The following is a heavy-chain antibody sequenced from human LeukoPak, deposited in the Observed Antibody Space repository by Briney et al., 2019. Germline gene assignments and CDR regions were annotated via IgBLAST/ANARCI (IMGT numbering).Heavy chain of an antibody. V-gene: IGHV3-74*01. D-gene: IGHD3-3*01. CDR1: GFTFKTHA. CDR2: INSDGSST. CDR3: ARGPTIFAFDY. J-gene: IGHJ4*02. Sequence: GGSLRLSCAASGFTFKTHAMSWVRQAPGKGLVWVSRINSDGSSTSYADSVKGRFTISRDNAKNTLYLQMNSLRAEDTAVYYCARGPTIFAFDYWGQGTLVTVSS.